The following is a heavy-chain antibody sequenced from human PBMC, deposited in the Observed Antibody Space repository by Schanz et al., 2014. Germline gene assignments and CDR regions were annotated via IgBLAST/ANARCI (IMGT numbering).Heavy chain of an antibody. CDR2: ISGSTTTV. Sequence: VELVESGGGVVQPGRSLRLSCAASGFTFSRHAMHWVRQAAGKGLEWISYISGSTTTVYYADSVKDRFTVSRDNANNSVYLQMNSLRGEDTAVYYCASGQWVVHDYWGQGTLVTVSS. CDR3: ASGQWVVHDY. J-gene: IGHJ4*02. D-gene: IGHD6-19*01. V-gene: IGHV3-48*04. CDR1: GFTFSRHA.